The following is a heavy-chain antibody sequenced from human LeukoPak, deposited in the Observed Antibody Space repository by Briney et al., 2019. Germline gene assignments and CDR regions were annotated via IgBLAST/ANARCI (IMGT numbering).Heavy chain of an antibody. Sequence: PGGSLRLSCAASGFTFSSYAMSWVRQAPGKGLEWVSAISGSGGSTYYADSVKGRFTISRDKSKNTLYLQMNSLRAEDTAVYYCATSSGYYPEYLQHWGQGTLVTVSS. CDR3: ATSSGYYPEYLQH. D-gene: IGHD3-22*01. V-gene: IGHV3-23*01. CDR2: ISGSGGST. CDR1: GFTFSSYA. J-gene: IGHJ1*01.